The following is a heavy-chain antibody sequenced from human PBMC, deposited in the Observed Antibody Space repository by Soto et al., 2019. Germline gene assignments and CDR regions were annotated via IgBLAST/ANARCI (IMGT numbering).Heavy chain of an antibody. J-gene: IGHJ4*02. CDR3: AKDRPEDSGYYLAFGY. CDR2: ISGSGGST. Sequence: RGSLRHSSAASGFTFDSFASSRVLQSPGKGLAWGSAISGSGGSTYYADSVKGRFTISRDNSKNTLYLQMNSLRAEDTAVYYCAKDRPEDSGYYLAFGYWGQGTLVTVSS. D-gene: IGHD3-22*01. CDR1: GFTFDSFA. V-gene: IGHV3-23*01.